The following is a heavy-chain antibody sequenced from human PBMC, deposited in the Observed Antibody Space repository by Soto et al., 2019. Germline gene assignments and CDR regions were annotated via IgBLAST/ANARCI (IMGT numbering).Heavy chain of an antibody. V-gene: IGHV4-59*01. Sequence: SETLSLTCTVSGGSISSYYWSWIRQPPGKGLEWIGYIYYSGSTNYNPSLKSRVTISVDTSKDQFSLKLSSVTAADTAVYYCARSSGTSPYYYYYGMDVWGQGTTVTVSS. J-gene: IGHJ6*02. CDR3: ARSSGTSPYYYYYGMDV. CDR1: GGSISSYY. CDR2: IYYSGST. D-gene: IGHD2-2*01.